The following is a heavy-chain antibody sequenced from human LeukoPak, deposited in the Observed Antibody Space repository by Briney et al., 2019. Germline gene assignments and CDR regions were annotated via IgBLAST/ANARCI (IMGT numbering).Heavy chain of an antibody. Sequence: SQTLSLTCTVSGGSISSGGYYWSWIRQHPGKGLEWIGYIYYSGSTYYNPSLKSRVTISVDTSKNQFSLKLSSVTAADTAVYYCARGIIAAAGNIDYWGQGTLVTVSA. D-gene: IGHD6-13*01. CDR1: GGSISSGGYY. CDR3: ARGIIAAAGNIDY. V-gene: IGHV4-31*03. J-gene: IGHJ4*02. CDR2: IYYSGST.